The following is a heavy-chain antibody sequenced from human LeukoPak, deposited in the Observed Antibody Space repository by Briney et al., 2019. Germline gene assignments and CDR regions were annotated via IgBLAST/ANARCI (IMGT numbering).Heavy chain of an antibody. V-gene: IGHV1-69*13. CDR3: ASEGRRTYYDFWSGYAANWFDP. Sequence: ASVKVSCKASGGTFSSYAISWVRQAPGQGLEWMGGIIPIFGTANYAQKFQGRVTITADESTSTAYMELSSLRSEDTAVYYCASEGRRTYYDFWSGYAANWFDPWGQGTLVTVSS. J-gene: IGHJ5*02. CDR1: GGTFSSYA. D-gene: IGHD3-3*01. CDR2: IIPIFGTA.